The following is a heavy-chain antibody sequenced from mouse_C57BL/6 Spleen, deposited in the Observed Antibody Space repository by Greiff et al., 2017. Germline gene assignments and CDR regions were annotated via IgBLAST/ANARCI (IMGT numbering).Heavy chain of an antibody. Sequence: EVKLMESGGGLVQSGRSLRLSCATSGFPFSDFYMEWVRPAPGKGLEGIAASRNKANDYTTEYSASVKGRFIVSRDTSQSILYLQMHALRAEDTAMYYCARDAGDAMDYWSQGTSVTVSS. CDR2: SRNKANDYTT. V-gene: IGHV7-1*01. CDR3: ARDAGDAMDY. CDR1: GFPFSDFY. J-gene: IGHJ4*01.